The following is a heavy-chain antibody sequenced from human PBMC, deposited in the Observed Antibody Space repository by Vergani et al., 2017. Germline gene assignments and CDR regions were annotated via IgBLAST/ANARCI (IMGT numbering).Heavy chain of an antibody. Sequence: QVQLVQSGAEVKKPGASVKVSCKASGYTFTSYAMHWVRQAPGQRLEWMGWINAGNGNTKYSQKFQGRVTITRDTSASTAYMELSSLRSEDTAVYYCARDAYYYGSGSGNYGMDVWGQGTTVTVSS. D-gene: IGHD3-10*01. CDR2: INAGNGNT. CDR1: GYTFTSYA. CDR3: ARDAYYYGSGSGNYGMDV. J-gene: IGHJ6*02. V-gene: IGHV1-3*01.